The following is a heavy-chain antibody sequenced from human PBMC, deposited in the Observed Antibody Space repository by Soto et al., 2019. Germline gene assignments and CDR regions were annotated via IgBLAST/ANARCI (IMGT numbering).Heavy chain of an antibody. J-gene: IGHJ4*02. D-gene: IGHD3-22*01. CDR1: GFAFNSYR. Sequence: PXGSLRLSCPVSGFAFNSYRINWVRQAPGKGLDCVSSISKSDYTYYSESVKGRFAISRDNAKSSVSLQMNTLRVDDTAVYYCAREDSIIITAVSDGWGQGTLVTVSS. CDR3: AREDSIIITAVSDG. V-gene: IGHV3-21*01. CDR2: ISKSDYT.